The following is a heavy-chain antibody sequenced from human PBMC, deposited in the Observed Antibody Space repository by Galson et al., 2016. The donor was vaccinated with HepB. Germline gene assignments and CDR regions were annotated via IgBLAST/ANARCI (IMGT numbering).Heavy chain of an antibody. D-gene: IGHD3-16*02. Sequence: SETLSLTCAVYGGSFSGTYWTWIRQSPGKGLEWIGEITHGGRTNYNPSLKSRVTVSVETSKNQFSLKLTSGAAADTAVYYCAGGYVARRTYFGHVWGSYLYFDYWGQGALVTVSS. V-gene: IGHV4-34*01. J-gene: IGHJ4*02. CDR2: ITHGGRT. CDR1: GGSFSGTY. CDR3: AGGYVARRTYFGHVWGSYLYFDY.